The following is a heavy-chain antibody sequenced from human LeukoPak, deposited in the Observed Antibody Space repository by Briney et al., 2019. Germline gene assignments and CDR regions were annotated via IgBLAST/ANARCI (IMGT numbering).Heavy chain of an antibody. V-gene: IGHV3-23*01. CDR1: GGSFSGYY. CDR3: AKDLSSPPQWLGYFDY. J-gene: IGHJ4*02. CDR2: ISGSGGST. D-gene: IGHD6-19*01. Sequence: PSETLSLTCAVYGGSFSGYYWSWIRQPPGKGLEWVSAISGSGGSTYYADSVKGRFTISRDKSKNTLSLQMNSLRAEDTAVYYCAKDLSSPPQWLGYFDYWGQGTLVTVSS.